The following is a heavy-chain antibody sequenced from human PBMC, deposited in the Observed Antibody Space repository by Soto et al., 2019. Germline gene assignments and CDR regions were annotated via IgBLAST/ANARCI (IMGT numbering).Heavy chain of an antibody. Sequence: QVQLQESGPGLVKPSETLSLTCTVSGDSISDDYWTWIRQPPGKALEWIGYVYYSGSTSYNPSFKWRVTIAVYTSRNQSSLKLSPVIAADTPVYYCARVRSTLDSYHYYMDVSGIGTTVTVSS. D-gene: IGHD3-10*01. J-gene: IGHJ6*03. V-gene: IGHV4-59*08. CDR2: VYYSGST. CDR3: ARVRSTLDSYHYYMDV. CDR1: GDSISDDY.